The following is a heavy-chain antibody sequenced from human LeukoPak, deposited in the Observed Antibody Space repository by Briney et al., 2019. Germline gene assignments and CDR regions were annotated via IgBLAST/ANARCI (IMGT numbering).Heavy chain of an antibody. CDR3: ARAAAGTNSWYYFDY. CDR1: GGSISSGDHY. Sequence: PSETLSLTCTVSGGSISSGDHYWSWIRQPPGKGLEWIGYIHYSGSTYYNPSLKSRVIISGDMSKNQFSLSLNSLTAADSAMYYCARAAAGTNSWYYFDYWGQGTLVTVSS. D-gene: IGHD6-19*01. V-gene: IGHV4-30-4*01. CDR2: IHYSGST. J-gene: IGHJ4*02.